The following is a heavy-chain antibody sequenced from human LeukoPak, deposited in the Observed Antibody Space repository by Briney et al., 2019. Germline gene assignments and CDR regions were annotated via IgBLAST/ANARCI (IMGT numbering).Heavy chain of an antibody. Sequence: GGSLRLSCAASGFTVSSNYMSWVRQAPGKGLEWVSYISSSGSTIYYADSVKGRFTISRDNAKNSLYLQMNSLRAEDTAVYYCARDHHRRHYDSQARDTFDIWGQGTMVTVSS. CDR1: GFTVSSNY. CDR3: ARDHHRRHYDSQARDTFDI. J-gene: IGHJ3*02. V-gene: IGHV3-48*01. CDR2: ISSSGSTI. D-gene: IGHD3-22*01.